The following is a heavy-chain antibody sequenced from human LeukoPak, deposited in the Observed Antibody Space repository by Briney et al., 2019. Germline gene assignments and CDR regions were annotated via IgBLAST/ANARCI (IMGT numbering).Heavy chain of an antibody. CDR2: IIPIFGTA. J-gene: IGHJ4*02. CDR1: GGTFCSYA. Sequence: SVKVSCKASGGTFCSYAISWVRQAPGQGLEWMGGIIPIFGTANYAQKFQGRVTITADESTSTAYMELSSLRSEDTAVYYCARYSSSWYSFDYWGQGTLVTVSS. V-gene: IGHV1-69*01. CDR3: ARYSSSWYSFDY. D-gene: IGHD6-13*01.